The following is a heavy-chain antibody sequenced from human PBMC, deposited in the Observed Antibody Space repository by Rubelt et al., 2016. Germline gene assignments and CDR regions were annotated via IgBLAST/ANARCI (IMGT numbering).Heavy chain of an antibody. J-gene: IGHJ4*02. V-gene: IGHV1-69*04. CDR3: ARVRGDGYNYLDS. Sequence: QLQLVQSGAEVKKSGSSVRVSCKASGGTLSMYSFGWVRQAPGQGFEWMGRIVPIVGRTNYAQKFQDRDTINVDKSTSTAYMELRNLRSDDTAVYYCARVRGDGYNYLDSWGQGTLVTVSS. CDR1: GGTLSMYS. D-gene: IGHD5-24*01. CDR2: IVPIVGRT.